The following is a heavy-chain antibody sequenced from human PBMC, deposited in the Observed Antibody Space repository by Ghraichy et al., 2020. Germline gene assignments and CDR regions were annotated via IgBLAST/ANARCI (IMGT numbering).Heavy chain of an antibody. V-gene: IGHV3-7*03. CDR1: GFTFTNYY. D-gene: IGHD4-11*01. Sequence: GGSLRLSCAASGFTFTNYYMTWVRQAPGKGLEWVANIKADGSDKFYLDSVKGRFTISRDNAKNSLYLQMNSLRAEDTAVYYCARQGEMTTVTTCVDYWGQGPLVTVSS. CDR3: ARQGEMTTVTTCVDY. CDR2: IKADGSDK. J-gene: IGHJ4*02.